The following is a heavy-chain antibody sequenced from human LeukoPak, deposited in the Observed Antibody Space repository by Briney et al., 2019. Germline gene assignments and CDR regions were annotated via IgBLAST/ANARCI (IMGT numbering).Heavy chain of an antibody. J-gene: IGHJ4*02. D-gene: IGHD2-21*01. CDR1: TFSFSNYG. CDR3: AKDVNAYCSGDCSDY. Sequence: GGSLRLSCAASTFSFSNYGMHWVRQVPGKGLEWLAFIQYDGSDKYYADSVKGRFTISRDNSRNTLYLQMNSLRVEDTAVFYCAKDVNAYCSGDCSDYWGQGTLVTVSS. CDR2: IQYDGSDK. V-gene: IGHV3-30*02.